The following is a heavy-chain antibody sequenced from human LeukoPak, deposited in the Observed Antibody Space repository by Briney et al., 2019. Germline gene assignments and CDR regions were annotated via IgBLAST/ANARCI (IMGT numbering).Heavy chain of an antibody. J-gene: IGHJ5*02. CDR1: GYTFTGYY. V-gene: IGHV1-2*02. CDR2: INPNSGGT. D-gene: IGHD2-21*01. CDR3: VGDPWGDNWFDP. Sequence: GASVKVSCKASGYTFTGYYMHWVRQAPGQGLEWMGWINPNSGGTNYAQKFQGRVTMTRDTSISTAYMELSRLRSDDTAVYYCVGDPWGDNWFDPWGQGTLVTVSS.